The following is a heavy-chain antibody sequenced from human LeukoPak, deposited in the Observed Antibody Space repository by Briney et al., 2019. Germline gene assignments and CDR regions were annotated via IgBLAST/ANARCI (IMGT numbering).Heavy chain of an antibody. CDR2: INHSGST. CDR3: AREKASLTVV. J-gene: IGHJ6*04. V-gene: IGHV4-34*01. CDR1: GGSISSYY. D-gene: IGHD4-17*01. Sequence: SETLSLTCTFSGGSISSYYWSWIRQPPGKGLEWIGEINHSGSTYYNPSLKSRVTISVDTSKNQFSLKLSSVTAADTAVYYCAREKASLTVVWGKGTTVTVSS.